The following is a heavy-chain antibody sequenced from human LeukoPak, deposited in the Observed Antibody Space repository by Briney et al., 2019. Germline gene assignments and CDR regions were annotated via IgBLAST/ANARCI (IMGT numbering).Heavy chain of an antibody. CDR3: ARGHYDVLAASYKWTPDY. J-gene: IGHJ4*02. CDR1: GFTFNTFN. Sequence: GGSLRLSCAASGFTFNTFNMIWVRQAPGKGLEWVSSITSGGDYIYYADSVKGRFTTSRDNAKNSLSLQLNSLRVEDTAVYYCARGHYDVLAASYKWTPDYWGQGTLVTVSS. D-gene: IGHD3-9*01. V-gene: IGHV3-21*01. CDR2: ITSGGDYI.